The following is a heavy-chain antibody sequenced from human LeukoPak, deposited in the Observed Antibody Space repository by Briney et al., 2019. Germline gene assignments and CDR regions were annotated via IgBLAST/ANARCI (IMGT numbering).Heavy chain of an antibody. J-gene: IGHJ3*02. Sequence: SETLSLTCTVSGGSISSYYWSLIRQPPGKGLEWIGYIYYSGSTNYNPSLKSRVTISVDTSKNQFSLKLSSVTAADTAVYYCARDNGVDDAFDIWGQGTMVTVSS. CDR3: ARDNGVDDAFDI. CDR2: IYYSGST. D-gene: IGHD3-10*01. V-gene: IGHV4-59*01. CDR1: GGSISSYY.